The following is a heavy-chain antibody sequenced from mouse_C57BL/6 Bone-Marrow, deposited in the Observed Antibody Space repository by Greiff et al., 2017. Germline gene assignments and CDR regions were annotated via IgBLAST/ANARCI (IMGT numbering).Heavy chain of an antibody. D-gene: IGHD3-1*01. CDR1: GYSFTDYN. CDR3: ARSARARVHYGMDY. J-gene: IGHJ4*01. CDR2: INPNYGTT. V-gene: IGHV1-39*01. Sequence: VQLQQSGPELVMPGASVKISCKASGYSFTDYNMNWVKQSNGKSLEWIGVINPNYGTTSYNQKFKGKATLTVDQSSSTAYMQLNSLTSENSAVYDCARSARARVHYGMDYWGQGTSVTVSS.